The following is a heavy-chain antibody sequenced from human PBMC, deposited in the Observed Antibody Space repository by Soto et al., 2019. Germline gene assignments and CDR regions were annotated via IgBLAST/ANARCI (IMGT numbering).Heavy chain of an antibody. V-gene: IGHV1-69*13. CDR2: IIPIFGTA. Sequence: SVKVSCKASGGTFSSYAISWVRQAPGQGLEWMGGIIPIFGTANYAQKFQGRVTITADESTSTAYMELSSLRSEDTAVYYCASDLGGYDSGGYWTNLYYWGQGTLVTVSS. J-gene: IGHJ4*02. D-gene: IGHD3-22*01. CDR1: GGTFSSYA. CDR3: ASDLGGYDSGGYWTNLYY.